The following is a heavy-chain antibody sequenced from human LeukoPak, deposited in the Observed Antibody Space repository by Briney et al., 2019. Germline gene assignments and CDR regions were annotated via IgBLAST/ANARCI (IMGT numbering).Heavy chain of an antibody. V-gene: IGHV4-39*07. D-gene: IGHD2-21*02. CDR3: ASVPPSDDYYYYMDV. CDR1: SGSISSSSYY. Sequence: SETLSLTCTVSSGSISSSSYYWGWIRQPPGKGLEWIGSIYYSGSTYYNPSLKSRVTISVDTSKNQFSLKLSSVTAADTAVYYCASVPPSDDYYYYMDVWGKGTTVTVSS. J-gene: IGHJ6*03. CDR2: IYYSGST.